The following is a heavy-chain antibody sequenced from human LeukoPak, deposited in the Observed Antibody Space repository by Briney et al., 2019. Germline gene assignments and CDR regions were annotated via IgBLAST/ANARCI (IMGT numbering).Heavy chain of an antibody. J-gene: IGHJ4*02. CDR2: IRYDGSNK. Sequence: GGSLRLSCAASGFTFSSYGMHWVRQAPGKGLEWVAFIRYDGSNKYYADSVKGRFTISRDNSKNTLYLQMNSLRAEDTAVYYCAKDPIRHVWGNYRYSYYFDYWGQGTLVTVSS. CDR1: GFTFSSYG. D-gene: IGHD3-16*02. V-gene: IGHV3-30*02. CDR3: AKDPIRHVWGNYRYSYYFDY.